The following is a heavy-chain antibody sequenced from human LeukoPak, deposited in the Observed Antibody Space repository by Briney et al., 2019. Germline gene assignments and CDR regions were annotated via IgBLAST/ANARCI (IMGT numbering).Heavy chain of an antibody. CDR1: GFTVSSNY. CDR3: ARDSSSSWYFDY. J-gene: IGHJ4*02. Sequence: GGSLRLSCAASGFTVSSNYMSWVRQAPGKGLEWVSVIYSGGTTYYADSVKGRYTISRDNSKNTLYLQMNSLRAEDTAVYYCARDSSSSWYFDYWGQGTLVTVSS. D-gene: IGHD6-13*01. CDR2: IYSGGTT. V-gene: IGHV3-53*01.